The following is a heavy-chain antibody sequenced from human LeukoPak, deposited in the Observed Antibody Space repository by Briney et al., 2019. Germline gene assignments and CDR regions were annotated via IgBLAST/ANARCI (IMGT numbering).Heavy chain of an antibody. J-gene: IGHJ4*02. V-gene: IGHV3-23*01. D-gene: IGHD4-17*01. Sequence: GGSLRLSCAASEFDFSSHAMTWVRQAPGRGLEWVSAISISGSKTYYADSVKGRFTISRDNSKNTLYLQMNSLRAEDTAVYYCANEIRPNDYWGQGTQVTVSS. CDR2: ISISGSKT. CDR1: EFDFSSHA. CDR3: ANEIRPNDY.